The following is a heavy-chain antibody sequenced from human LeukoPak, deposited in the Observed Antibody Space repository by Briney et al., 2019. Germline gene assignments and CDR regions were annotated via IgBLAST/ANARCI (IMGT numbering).Heavy chain of an antibody. Sequence: SETLSLTCTVSGGSISSGSYYWSWIRQPAGKGLEWIGRIYTSGSTNYNPSLKSRVTISVDTSKNQFSLKLSSVTAADTAVYYCARAGYYDFWSGYYAFDYWGQRTLVTVSS. CDR1: GGSISSGSYY. V-gene: IGHV4-61*02. J-gene: IGHJ4*02. CDR2: IYTSGST. CDR3: ARAGYYDFWSGYYAFDY. D-gene: IGHD3-3*01.